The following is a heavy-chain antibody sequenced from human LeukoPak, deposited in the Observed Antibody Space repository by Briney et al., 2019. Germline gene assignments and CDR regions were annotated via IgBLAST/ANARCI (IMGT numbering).Heavy chain of an antibody. J-gene: IGHJ4*02. CDR2: IYYSEST. Sequence: SETLSLTCTVSGGSISSYYWSWIRQPPGKGLEWIGYIYYSESTNYNPSLKSRVTVSVDTSKNQFSLKLSSVTAADTAVYYCARASSYSSGYYFDYWGQGTLVTVSS. V-gene: IGHV4-59*01. CDR1: GGSISSYY. D-gene: IGHD3-22*01. CDR3: ARASSYSSGYYFDY.